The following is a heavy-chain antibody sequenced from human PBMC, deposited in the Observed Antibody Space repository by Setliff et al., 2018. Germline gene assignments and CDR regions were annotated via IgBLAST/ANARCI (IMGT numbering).Heavy chain of an antibody. Sequence: PVGSLRLSCAASGFTFSSYSMNWVRQAPGKGLEWVSSISSSSSYIYYADSVKGRFTISRDNAKNSLYLQMNSLRAEDTAVYYCARDLSASPYYYYYMDVWGKGTTVTVSS. V-gene: IGHV3-21*01. CDR1: GFTFSSYS. CDR2: ISSSSSYI. J-gene: IGHJ6*03. CDR3: ARDLSASPYYYYYMDV.